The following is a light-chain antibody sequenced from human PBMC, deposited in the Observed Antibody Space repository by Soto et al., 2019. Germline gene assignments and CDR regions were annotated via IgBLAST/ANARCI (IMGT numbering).Light chain of an antibody. Sequence: DIQMTQSPSSLSASVGDRVTITCRASQGISNYLAWYQQKPGQAPKLLIYAASTLQSGIPSRFSGSGSGTDFTLTISSLQSEDVATYYCQKYNSSPPLTFGQGTKVEIK. CDR2: AAS. V-gene: IGKV1-27*01. J-gene: IGKJ1*01. CDR3: QKYNSSPPLT. CDR1: QGISNY.